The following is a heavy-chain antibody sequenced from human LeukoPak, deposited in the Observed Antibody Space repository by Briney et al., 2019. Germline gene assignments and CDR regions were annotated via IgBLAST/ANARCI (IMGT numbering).Heavy chain of an antibody. CDR1: GGTFSNYA. J-gene: IGHJ4*02. CDR3: ARSEDIVVVPAAHFDY. CDR2: IIPIFGTA. Sequence: ASVKVSCKASGGTFSNYAISWVRQAPGQGLEWMGGIIPIFGTANYAQKFQGRVTITTDESTSTAYMEPSSLRSEDTAVYYCARSEDIVVVPAAHFDYWGQGTLVTVSS. D-gene: IGHD2-2*01. V-gene: IGHV1-69*05.